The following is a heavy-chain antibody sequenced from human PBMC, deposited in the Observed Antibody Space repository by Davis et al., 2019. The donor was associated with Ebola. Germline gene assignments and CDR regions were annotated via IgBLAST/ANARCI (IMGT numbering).Heavy chain of an antibody. CDR2: ISGSGGST. V-gene: IGHV3-23*01. Sequence: PGGSLRLSCAVSGFTFSNYAMNWVRQAPGKGLAWVSAISGSGGSTYYADAVKGRFTISRDNSRNTLYLQMNSLRAEDTALYYCAKSIRGRPGNNWFDPWGQGTLVTVSS. D-gene: IGHD3-10*01. CDR3: AKSIRGRPGNNWFDP. J-gene: IGHJ5*02. CDR1: GFTFSNYA.